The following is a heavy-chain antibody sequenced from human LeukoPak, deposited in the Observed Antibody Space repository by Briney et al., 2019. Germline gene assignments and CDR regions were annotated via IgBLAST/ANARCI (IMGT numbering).Heavy chain of an antibody. CDR3: ARYRHLYY. J-gene: IGHJ4*02. CDR1: GFTFSSYA. V-gene: IGHV3-7*01. D-gene: IGHD3-16*01. CDR2: INQDGGEK. Sequence: GGSLRLSCAASGFTFSSYAMHWVRQAPGKGLEWVASINQDGGEKYSLDSVKGRFTISRDNTKSSLYLQMNSLRAEDTAMYYCARYRHLYYWGQGTLVTVSS.